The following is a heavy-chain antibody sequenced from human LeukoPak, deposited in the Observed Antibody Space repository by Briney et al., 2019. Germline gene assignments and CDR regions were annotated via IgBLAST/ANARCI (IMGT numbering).Heavy chain of an antibody. CDR3: ARGYDILTGYSTFDY. Sequence: ASVKVSCKASGYTFTGYYMHWVRQAPGQGLEWMGWINPSSGGTNYAQKFQGRVTMTRDTSISTAYMELSRLRSDDTAVYYCARGYDILTGYSTFDYWGQGTLVTVSS. V-gene: IGHV1-2*02. D-gene: IGHD3-9*01. J-gene: IGHJ4*02. CDR1: GYTFTGYY. CDR2: INPSSGGT.